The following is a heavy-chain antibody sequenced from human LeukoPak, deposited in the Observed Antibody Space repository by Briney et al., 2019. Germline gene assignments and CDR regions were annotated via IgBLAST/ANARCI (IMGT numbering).Heavy chain of an antibody. CDR3: AKSLVRWAFDY. J-gene: IGHJ4*02. D-gene: IGHD1-26*01. V-gene: IGHV3-23*01. Sequence: RGSLRLSCAASGFTFSSYDMSWVRQAPGEGLEWVSSLTTDGGSTEYADSVKGRFTISRDNSKNTLYLQMNSLRAEDTALYYCAKSLVRWAFDYWGQGTLVTVSS. CDR2: LTTDGGST. CDR1: GFTFSSYD.